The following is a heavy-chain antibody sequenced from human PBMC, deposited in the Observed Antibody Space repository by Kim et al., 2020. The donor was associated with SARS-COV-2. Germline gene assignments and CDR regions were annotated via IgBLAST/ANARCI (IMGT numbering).Heavy chain of an antibody. J-gene: IGHJ6*02. CDR1: GFTFSDYY. V-gene: IGHV3-11*06. Sequence: GGSLRLSCAASGFTFSDYYMSWIRQAPGKGLEWVSYISSSSSYTNYADSVKGRFTISRDNAKNSLYLQMNSLRAEDTAVYYCAREYCSSTSCSMGMDVWGQGTTVTVSS. D-gene: IGHD2-2*01. CDR2: ISSSSSYT. CDR3: AREYCSSTSCSMGMDV.